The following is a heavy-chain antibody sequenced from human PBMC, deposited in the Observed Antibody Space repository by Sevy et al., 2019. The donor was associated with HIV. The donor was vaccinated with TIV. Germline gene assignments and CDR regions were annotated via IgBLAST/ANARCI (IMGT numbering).Heavy chain of an antibody. CDR1: GYFFTGYY. CDR2: INPNSGGT. V-gene: IGHV1-2*06. D-gene: IGHD6-19*01. CDR3: ARGGGYSSGWWTFDY. Sequence: ASVKVSCKASGYFFTGYYLHWVRQTPGQGLEWMGRINPNSGGTNYAQNFQGRVTMTRDTSFSTAYMELSRLRSDDTAVYYCARGGGYSSGWWTFDYWGQGTLVTVSS. J-gene: IGHJ4*02.